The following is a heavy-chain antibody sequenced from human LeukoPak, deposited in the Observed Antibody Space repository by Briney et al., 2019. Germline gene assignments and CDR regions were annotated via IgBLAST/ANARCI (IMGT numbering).Heavy chain of an antibody. Sequence: GGSLRLSCAASGFTFSSYDMHWVRQATGKGLECVSAIGTAGDTYYPGSVKGRFTISRGNAKNSLYLQMNSLRAGDTAVYYCARVLGSGSYGMDVWGQGTTVTVSS. D-gene: IGHD3-10*01. CDR3: ARVLGSGSYGMDV. CDR2: IGTAGDT. V-gene: IGHV3-13*01. J-gene: IGHJ6*02. CDR1: GFTFSSYD.